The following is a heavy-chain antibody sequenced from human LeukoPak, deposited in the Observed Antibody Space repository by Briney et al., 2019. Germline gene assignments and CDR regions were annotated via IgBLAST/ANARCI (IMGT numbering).Heavy chain of an antibody. CDR2: ISYDGNNK. CDR1: GFTFSSYA. J-gene: IGHJ6*03. Sequence: GSLRLSCAASGFTFSSYAMHWVRQAPGKGLEWVTIISYDGNNKYYADSVKGRFTISRDNSKNTLYLQMNSLRADDTAVYYCAKETRCSSTSCYTPMDVWGKGTTVTVSS. D-gene: IGHD2-2*02. CDR3: AKETRCSSTSCYTPMDV. V-gene: IGHV3-30-3*01.